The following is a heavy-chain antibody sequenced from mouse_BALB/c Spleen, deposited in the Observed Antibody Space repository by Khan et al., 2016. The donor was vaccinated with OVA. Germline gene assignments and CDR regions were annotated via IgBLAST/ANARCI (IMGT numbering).Heavy chain of an antibody. CDR1: GYTFSSYW. Sequence: QVRLQQSGGDLMKPGASVKISCKATGYTFSSYWIEWVKQRPGHGLEWIGQIFPGSVSTTYNEKFKGKATFTADTSSNTAYMQLSSLTSEDSAVYYCARGGYGGFAYWGQGTLVTVPA. D-gene: IGHD2-2*01. CDR3: ARGGYGGFAY. V-gene: IGHV1-9*01. CDR2: IFPGSVST. J-gene: IGHJ3*01.